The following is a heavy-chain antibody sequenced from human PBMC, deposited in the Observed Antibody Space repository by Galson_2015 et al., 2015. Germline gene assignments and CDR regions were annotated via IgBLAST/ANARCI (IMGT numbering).Heavy chain of an antibody. CDR3: ARDNRELVMTTVTTPRDYYYYGMDV. V-gene: IGHV3-11*01. CDR2: ISSSGSTI. CDR1: GFTFSDYY. D-gene: IGHD4-17*01. Sequence: SLRLSCAASGFTFSDYYMSWIRQAPGKGLEWVSYISSSGSTIYYADSVKGRFTISRDNAKNSLYLQMNSLRAEDTAVYYCARDNRELVMTTVTTPRDYYYYGMDVWGQGTTVTVSS. J-gene: IGHJ6*02.